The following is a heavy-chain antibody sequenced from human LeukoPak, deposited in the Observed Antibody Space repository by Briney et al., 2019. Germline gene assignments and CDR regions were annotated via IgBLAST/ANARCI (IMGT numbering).Heavy chain of an antibody. D-gene: IGHD3-22*01. J-gene: IGHJ4*02. V-gene: IGHV3-23*01. CDR3: ARDVDTSGHYSKFDY. CDR2: ISDSGHRT. CDR1: TFSFRNFA. Sequence: PGGSLRLSCAASTFSFRNFAMSWVRLAPGKGLEWVSGISDSGHRTDYADSVEGRFTISRDNSKNTLYLQMDSLRAEDTAVYYCARDVDTSGHYSKFDYWGQGTLVTVSS.